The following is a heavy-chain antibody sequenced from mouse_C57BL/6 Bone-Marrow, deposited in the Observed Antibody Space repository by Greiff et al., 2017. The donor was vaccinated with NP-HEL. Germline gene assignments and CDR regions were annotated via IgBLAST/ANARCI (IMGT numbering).Heavy chain of an antibody. CDR3: ARSYDGYFYFNY. J-gene: IGHJ2*01. CDR2: IDPEDGET. Sequence: EVKLVESGAELVKPGASVKLSCTASGFNIKDYYMHWVKQRTEQGLEWIGRIDPEDGETKYAPKFQGKATITADTSSNTAYLQLSSLPSEDTAVYYCARSYDGYFYFNYWGQGTTLTVSS. CDR1: GFNIKDYY. V-gene: IGHV14-2*01. D-gene: IGHD2-3*01.